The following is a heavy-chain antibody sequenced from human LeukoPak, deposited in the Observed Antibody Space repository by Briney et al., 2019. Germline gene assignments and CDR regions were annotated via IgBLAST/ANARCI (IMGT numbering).Heavy chain of an antibody. J-gene: IGHJ4*02. CDR2: ISAYNGNT. CDR3: ARSSSVTIPGYYFDY. Sequence: HWASVKVSCKASGYTFTSYGISWVRQAPGQGLEWMGWISAYNGNTNYAQKLQGRVTMTTDTSTSTAYMELRSLRSDDTAVYYCARSSSVTIPGYYFDYWGQGTLVTVSS. D-gene: IGHD2-21*01. V-gene: IGHV1-18*01. CDR1: GYTFTSYG.